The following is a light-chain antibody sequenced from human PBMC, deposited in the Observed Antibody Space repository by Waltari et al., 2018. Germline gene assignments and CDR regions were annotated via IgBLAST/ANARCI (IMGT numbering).Light chain of an antibody. V-gene: IGLV3-19*01. J-gene: IGLJ2*01. CDR2: GQS. CDR3: HSRDSSSTRF. Sequence: SSELTQDPTVSVALGQTVRITCQGDSLRRYYPSWYQQRPGQAPILVVYGQSSRPSGVPDRFSGSISGNTASLTITGAQAEDEAYYYCHSRDSSSTRFFGGGTRLTV. CDR1: SLRRYY.